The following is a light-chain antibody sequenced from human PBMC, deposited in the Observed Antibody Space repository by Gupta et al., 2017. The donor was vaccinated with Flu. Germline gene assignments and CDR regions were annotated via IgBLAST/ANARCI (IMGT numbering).Light chain of an antibody. CDR3: SSVTSSNTWG. Sequence: QSALTQPASVSGSPGQSITISCTGTSTYNYVSWFQHHPGEAPKLSMYEITHRPAGVSSRFSASESGNTDSLTISGLQAEDDADDFCSSVTSSNTWGVGGGTKLTVL. CDR1: STYNY. V-gene: IGLV2-14*01. J-gene: IGLJ2*01. CDR2: EIT.